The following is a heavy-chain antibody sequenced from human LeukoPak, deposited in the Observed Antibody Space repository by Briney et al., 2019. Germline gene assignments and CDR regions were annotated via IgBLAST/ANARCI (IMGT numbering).Heavy chain of an antibody. V-gene: IGHV4-59*08. Sequence: SETLSLTCTVSGGSISSYSWSWIRQPPGKGLECFGYIYYGGNANYNPSLKSRVTMSLDTSRNQFSLRLSSVTAADTAVYYCARRDASGSAYDYWGQGTLVTVSS. CDR2: IYYGGNA. J-gene: IGHJ4*02. CDR1: GGSISSYS. CDR3: ARRDASGSAYDY. D-gene: IGHD3-10*01.